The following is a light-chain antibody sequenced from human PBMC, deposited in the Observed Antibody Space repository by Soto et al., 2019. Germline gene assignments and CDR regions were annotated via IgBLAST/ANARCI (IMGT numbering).Light chain of an antibody. J-gene: IGLJ3*02. CDR1: SGHSSYA. Sequence: QLVLTQSPSASASLGASVKLTCTLSSGHSSYAIAWHQQQPEKGPRYLMKLNSDGSHSKGDGIPDRFSGSSSGAERYLTISSLQSEDEADYYCQTWGTGIYWVLGGGTKLTVL. CDR3: QTWGTGIYWV. CDR2: LNSDGSH. V-gene: IGLV4-69*01.